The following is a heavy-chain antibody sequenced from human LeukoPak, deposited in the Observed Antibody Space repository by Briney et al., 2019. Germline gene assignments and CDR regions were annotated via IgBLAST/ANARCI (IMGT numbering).Heavy chain of an antibody. CDR3: VREGEGPLSKDFDY. V-gene: IGHV1-2*02. Sequence: GASVTVSFKSSGFTFTYHYIHWVRQGPGQGLEWMGYIGPHSTFTSSPQEFQGRVTMTRDASMSTAYMELTRLTSDDTAVYYCVREGEGPLSKDFDYWGQGPLVTVSS. CDR1: GFTFTYHY. D-gene: IGHD2/OR15-2a*01. CDR2: IGPHSTFT. J-gene: IGHJ4*02.